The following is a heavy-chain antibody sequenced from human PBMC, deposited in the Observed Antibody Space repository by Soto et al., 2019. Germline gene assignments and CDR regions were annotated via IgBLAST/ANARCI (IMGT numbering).Heavy chain of an antibody. CDR1: GGSISSYY. V-gene: IGHV4-59*08. CDR3: ASRYGYYFDY. J-gene: IGHJ4*02. D-gene: IGHD3-9*01. CDR2: IYYSGST. Sequence: QVQLQESGPGLVKPSETLSLTCTVSGGSISSYYWSWIRQPPGKGLEWIGYIYYSGSTNYNPSLKSTLTLSVDTPNPQWSLTLSSLTAADTAVYYCASRYGYYFDYWGQGTLVTVSS.